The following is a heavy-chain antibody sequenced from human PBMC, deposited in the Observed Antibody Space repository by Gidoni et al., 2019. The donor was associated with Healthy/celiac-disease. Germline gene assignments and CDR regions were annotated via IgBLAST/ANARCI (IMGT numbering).Heavy chain of an antibody. J-gene: IGHJ3*02. V-gene: IGHV3-72*01. Sequence: EVQLVESGGGWVQPGGSLRLSCAASGFTFSDHYMDWVRQAPGKGLEWVGRTRNKANSYTTEYAASVKGRFPISRDDSKNSLYLQMNSLKTEDTAVYYCASSIAAAGNDAFDIWGQGTMVTVSS. CDR2: TRNKANSYTT. D-gene: IGHD6-13*01. CDR1: GFTFSDHY. CDR3: ASSIAAAGNDAFDI.